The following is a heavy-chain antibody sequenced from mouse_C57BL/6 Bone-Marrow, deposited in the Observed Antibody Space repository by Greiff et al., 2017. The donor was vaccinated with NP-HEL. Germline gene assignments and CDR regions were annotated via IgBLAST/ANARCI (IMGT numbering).Heavy chain of an antibody. CDR3: ARQLVYWDFDG. D-gene: IGHD2-10*02. J-gene: IGHJ1*03. Sequence: EVKLMESGGGLVKPGGSLKLSCAASGFTFSSYTMSWVRQTPEKRLEWVATISGGGGNTYYPDSVTGRFTISSDNAQNTLYLQVSSLRSEDTALYYGARQLVYWDFDGWGTGTTVTGAS. CDR1: GFTFSSYT. V-gene: IGHV5-9*01. CDR2: ISGGGGNT.